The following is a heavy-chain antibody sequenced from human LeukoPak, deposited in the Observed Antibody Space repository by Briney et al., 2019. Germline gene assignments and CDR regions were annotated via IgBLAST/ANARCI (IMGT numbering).Heavy chain of an antibody. CDR1: GGTFSSYA. Sequence: GASVKVSCKASGGTFSSYAISWVRQAPGQGLEWMGRIIPILGIANYAQKFQGRVTITADKSTSTAYMELSSLRSEDTAVYYCARDRMGFLEWTTFHDAFDIWGQGTMVTVSS. V-gene: IGHV1-69*04. CDR2: IIPILGIA. J-gene: IGHJ3*02. CDR3: ARDRMGFLEWTTFHDAFDI. D-gene: IGHD3-3*01.